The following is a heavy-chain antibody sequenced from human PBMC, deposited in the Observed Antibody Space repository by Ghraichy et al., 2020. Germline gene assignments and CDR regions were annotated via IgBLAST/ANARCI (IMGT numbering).Heavy chain of an antibody. CDR3: ARAPLPVPAAIG. D-gene: IGHD2-2*02. CDR1: GFTFSSYW. Sequence: ESLNISCAASGFTFSSYWMSWVRQAPGKGLEWVANIKQDGSEKYYVDSVKGRFTISRDNAKNSLYLQMNSLRAEDTAVYYCARAPLPVPAAIGWGQGTLVTVSS. J-gene: IGHJ4*02. V-gene: IGHV3-7*01. CDR2: IKQDGSEK.